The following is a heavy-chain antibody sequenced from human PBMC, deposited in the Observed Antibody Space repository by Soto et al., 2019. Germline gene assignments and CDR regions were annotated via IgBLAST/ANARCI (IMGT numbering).Heavy chain of an antibody. CDR3: DQYDSGLYCIDY. V-gene: IGHV3-15*07. CDR1: GLTFANAR. D-gene: IGHD3-10*01. J-gene: IGHJ4*01. Sequence: GGSLRLSCAASGLTFANARMNWVRQAPGKGLEWVGRIKTRADGGTTDYAAPVKGRFTISRDDSESTLYLQMNSLKIGDTAVYYCDQYDSGLYCIDYWGRGTLVNVSS. CDR2: IKTRADGGTT.